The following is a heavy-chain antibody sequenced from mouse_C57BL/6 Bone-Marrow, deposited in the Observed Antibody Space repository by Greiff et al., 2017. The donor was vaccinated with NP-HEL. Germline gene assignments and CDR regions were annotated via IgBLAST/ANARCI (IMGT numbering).Heavy chain of an antibody. CDR1: GYTFTSYW. Sequence: QVQLKQPGAELVKPGASVKLSCKASGYTFTSYWMHWVKQRPGQGLEWIGMIHPTSGSTNYNEKFKSKATLTVDKSSSTAYMQLSSLTSEDSAVYYCARSTGSSSYYFDYWGKGTTLTVSS. CDR3: ARSTGSSSYYFDY. D-gene: IGHD1-1*01. V-gene: IGHV1-64*01. CDR2: IHPTSGST. J-gene: IGHJ2*01.